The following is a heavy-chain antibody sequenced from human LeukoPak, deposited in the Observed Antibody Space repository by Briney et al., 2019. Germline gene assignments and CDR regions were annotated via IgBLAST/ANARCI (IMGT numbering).Heavy chain of an antibody. CDR3: AGARVAAAGTLFVGMDV. J-gene: IGHJ6*02. D-gene: IGHD6-13*01. CDR1: GFTVSSNY. V-gene: IGHV3-66*01. CDR2: IYSGGST. Sequence: GRSLRLSCAASGFTVSSNYMSWVRQAPGKGLEWVSVIYSGGSTYYADSVKGRFTISRDNSKNTLYLQMNSLRAEDTAVYYCAGARVAAAGTLFVGMDVWGQGTTVTVSS.